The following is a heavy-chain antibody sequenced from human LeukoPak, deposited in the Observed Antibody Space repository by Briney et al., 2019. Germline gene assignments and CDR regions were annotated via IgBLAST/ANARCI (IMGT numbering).Heavy chain of an antibody. V-gene: IGHV4-30-4*08. J-gene: IGHJ4*02. CDR1: GGSISSGVYY. CDR3: ARERSGSYPFDY. CDR2: IYYNGNT. Sequence: SETLSLTCTVSGGSISSGVYYWSWIRQPPGKGLEWIGYIYYNGNTYYNPSLKSRVTMSLDTSKNQILLKLSSVTAADTAVYYCARERSGSYPFDYWGQGTLVTVSS. D-gene: IGHD1-26*01.